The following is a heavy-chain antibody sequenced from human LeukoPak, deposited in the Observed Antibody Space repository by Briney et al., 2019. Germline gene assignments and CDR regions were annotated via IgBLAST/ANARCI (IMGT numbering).Heavy chain of an antibody. CDR1: GFTFSGSA. J-gene: IGHJ4*02. V-gene: IGHV3-73*01. CDR3: TRHSTTGY. CDR2: IRSKANSYAT. D-gene: IGHD1-26*01. Sequence: GGCLRLSCAASGFTFSGSAMHWVRQASGKGLEWVGRIRSKANSYATAYAASVKGRFTTSRDDSKNTAYLQMNSLKTEDTAVYYCTRHSTTGYWGQGTLVTVSS.